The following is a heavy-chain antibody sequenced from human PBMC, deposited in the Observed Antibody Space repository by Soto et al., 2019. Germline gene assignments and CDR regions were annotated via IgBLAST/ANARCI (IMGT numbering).Heavy chain of an antibody. Sequence: GASVKVSCKASGYRFNSRGISWVRQAPGQGLEWMGWISAHNGNANSAQSLQGRVTMTTDSSTSTAYLEVTSLRSDDTAVYYCAREKNVQTGVVFDSWGQGTPVTVSS. CDR2: ISAHNGNA. CDR1: GYRFNSRG. D-gene: IGHD2-8*01. V-gene: IGHV1-18*01. CDR3: AREKNVQTGVVFDS. J-gene: IGHJ4*02.